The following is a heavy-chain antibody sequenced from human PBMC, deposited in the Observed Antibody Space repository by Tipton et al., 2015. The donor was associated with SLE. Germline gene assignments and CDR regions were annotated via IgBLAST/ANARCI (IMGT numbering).Heavy chain of an antibody. J-gene: IGHJ4*02. Sequence: SLRLSCAASGFTFSSYEMNWVRQAPGKGLEWVSYISSSGSTIYYADSVKGRFTISRDNAKNSLYLQMSSLRAEDTAVYYCARYSYFYTSGTFSHWGKGTLVTVSS. CDR1: GFTFSSYE. CDR3: ARYSYFYTSGTFSH. CDR2: ISSSGSTI. V-gene: IGHV3-48*03. D-gene: IGHD3-10*01.